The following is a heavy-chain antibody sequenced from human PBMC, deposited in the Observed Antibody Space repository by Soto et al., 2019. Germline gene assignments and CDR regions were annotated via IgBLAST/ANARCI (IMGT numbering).Heavy chain of an antibody. CDR2: IIPIFGTA. V-gene: IGHV1-69*01. D-gene: IGHD3-10*01. CDR3: AEKLLYYYGSGSGYYYGMDV. Sequence: QVQLVQSGAEVKKPGSSVKVSCKASGGTFSSYAISWVRQAPGQGLEWMGGIIPIFGTANYAQKFQGRITITANQSTSTAYMELSSPRSENTAVYYCAEKLLYYYGSGSGYYYGMDVWGQGTTATVSS. J-gene: IGHJ6*01. CDR1: GGTFSSYA.